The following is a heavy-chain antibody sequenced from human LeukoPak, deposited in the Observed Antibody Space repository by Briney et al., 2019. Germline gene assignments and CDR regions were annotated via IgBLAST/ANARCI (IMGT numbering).Heavy chain of an antibody. J-gene: IGHJ4*02. V-gene: IGHV4-34*01. CDR2: INHSGSI. CDR3: ARDQADYYDSSGYFDY. Sequence: SETLSLTCAVYGGSFSGYYRSWIRQPPGKGLEWIGEINHSGSINYNPSLKSRVTISVDRSKNQFSLKLSSVTAADTAVYYCARDQADYYDSSGYFDYWGQGTLVTVSS. D-gene: IGHD3-22*01. CDR1: GGSFSGYY.